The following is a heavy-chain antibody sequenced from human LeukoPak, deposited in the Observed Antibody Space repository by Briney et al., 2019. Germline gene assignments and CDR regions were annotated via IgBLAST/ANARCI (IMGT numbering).Heavy chain of an antibody. CDR3: ARKYYYGSGNFFYYYYYMDV. CDR1: GFTFSSYA. D-gene: IGHD3-10*01. CDR2: ISSNGEST. Sequence: GGSLRLSCAASGFTFSSYAMHWVRQAPGKGLEYVSAISSNGESTFYADSVKGRFTVSRGNSKNTLYLQMGGLRAEDMAVYYCARKYYYGSGNFFYYYYYMDVWGKGTTVTISS. V-gene: IGHV3-64*02. J-gene: IGHJ6*03.